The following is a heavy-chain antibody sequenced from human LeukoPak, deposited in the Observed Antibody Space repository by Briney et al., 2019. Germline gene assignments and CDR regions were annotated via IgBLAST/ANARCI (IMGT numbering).Heavy chain of an antibody. CDR2: IYSGGRT. V-gene: IGHV3-66*01. J-gene: IGHJ2*01. CDR1: GFTVSSSC. Sequence: GGSLRLSCAASGFTVSSSCMSWVRQAPGKGLEWVSVIYSGGRTYYADSVRGRFTISRDKSKNTLSLQMNSLRAEDTAVYYCARNWGNWYFDLWGRGTLVTVSS. CDR3: ARNWGNWYFDL. D-gene: IGHD3-16*01.